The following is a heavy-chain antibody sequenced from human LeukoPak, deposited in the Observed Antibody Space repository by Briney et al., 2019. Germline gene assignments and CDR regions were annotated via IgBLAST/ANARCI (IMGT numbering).Heavy chain of an antibody. CDR3: AKDRKLLWFGELLS. CDR2: ISYDGSNK. V-gene: IGHV3-30*18. CDR1: GFTFSSYG. D-gene: IGHD3-10*01. J-gene: IGHJ5*02. Sequence: PGRSLRLSCAASGFTFSSYGMHRVRQAPGKGLEWVAVISYDGSNKYYADSVKGRFTISRDNSKNTLYLQMNSLRAEDTAVYYCAKDRKLLWFGELLSWGQGTLVTVSS.